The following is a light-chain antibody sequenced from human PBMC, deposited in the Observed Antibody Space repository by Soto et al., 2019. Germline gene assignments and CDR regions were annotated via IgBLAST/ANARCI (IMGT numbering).Light chain of an antibody. CDR1: QDISSW. Sequence: DIQMTQSPSSVSASVGDRVTITCRASQDISSWLAWYQQKPGKAPNLLIYTASNLQSGVPSRFSGSGSGTHFTLTISSLQPEDFATYYCQQSDGFPITFGQGTRLEIK. CDR2: TAS. CDR3: QQSDGFPIT. V-gene: IGKV1-12*01. J-gene: IGKJ5*01.